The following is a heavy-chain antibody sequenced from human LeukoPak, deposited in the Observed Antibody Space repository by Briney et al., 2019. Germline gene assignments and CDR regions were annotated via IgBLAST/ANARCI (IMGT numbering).Heavy chain of an antibody. Sequence: ASVKVSRKASGYTFTGYYMHWVRQAPGQGLEWMGWINPNSGGTNYAQKFQGRVTMTRDTSISTAYMELSRLRSDDTAVYYCARHGEIYDSSGYALFDYWGQGTLVTVSS. CDR2: INPNSGGT. J-gene: IGHJ4*02. D-gene: IGHD3-22*01. CDR1: GYTFTGYY. V-gene: IGHV1-2*02. CDR3: ARHGEIYDSSGYALFDY.